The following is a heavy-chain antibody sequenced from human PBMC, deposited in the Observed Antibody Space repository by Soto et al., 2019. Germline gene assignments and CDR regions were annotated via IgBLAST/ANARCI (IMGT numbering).Heavy chain of an antibody. J-gene: IGHJ3*02. CDR3: AKAAHMRELLYAFDI. D-gene: IGHD1-26*01. CDR1: GFGLSDYG. V-gene: IGHV3-30*18. Sequence: QVQLVESGGGVVQPGKSLRLSCAASGFGLSDYGVHWVRQAPGKGLDWVAVISYDGSSRYYADSVKGRFTISRDSSNNTLFLHMNSLRTEDTAVYYCAKAAHMRELLYAFDIWGQGTMVTVSS. CDR2: ISYDGSSR.